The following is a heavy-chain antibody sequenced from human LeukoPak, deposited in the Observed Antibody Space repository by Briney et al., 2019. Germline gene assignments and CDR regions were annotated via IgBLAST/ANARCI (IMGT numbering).Heavy chain of an antibody. CDR1: GFTFSSYD. J-gene: IGHJ4*02. CDR2: IGTAGDT. D-gene: IGHD4-17*01. CDR3: AKEIWPTVTTPGRTYFDY. V-gene: IGHV3-13*01. Sequence: GGSLRLSCAASGFTFSSYDMHWVRQATGKVLEWVSVIGTAGDTYYPGSVKGRFTISRENAKNSLYLQMNSLRAEDTAVYYCAKEIWPTVTTPGRTYFDYWGQGTLATVSS.